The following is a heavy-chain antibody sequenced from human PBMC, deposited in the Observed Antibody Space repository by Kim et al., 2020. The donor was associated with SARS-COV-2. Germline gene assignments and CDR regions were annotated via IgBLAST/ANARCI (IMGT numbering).Heavy chain of an antibody. D-gene: IGHD3-22*01. V-gene: IGHV3-23*01. Sequence: DSVKGRFTISRDNSKNTLYLQMNSLRAEDTAVYYCAKVAVVITKSYYFDYWGQGTLVTVSS. CDR3: AKVAVVITKSYYFDY. J-gene: IGHJ4*02.